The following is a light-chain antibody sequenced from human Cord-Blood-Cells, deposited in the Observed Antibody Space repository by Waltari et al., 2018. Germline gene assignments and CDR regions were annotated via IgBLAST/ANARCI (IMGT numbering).Light chain of an antibody. J-gene: IGLJ3*02. CDR2: EVS. V-gene: IGLV2-8*01. Sequence: QSALTQPPSASGSPGQSLTISCTGTSSDVGGSNYVSWYQQHPGKAPKLMIYEVSKRPSGVPDRFSGSKSGNTASLTVSGLQAEDEADYYCSSYAGSNNLVFGGGTKLTVL. CDR3: SSYAGSNNLV. CDR1: SSDVGGSNY.